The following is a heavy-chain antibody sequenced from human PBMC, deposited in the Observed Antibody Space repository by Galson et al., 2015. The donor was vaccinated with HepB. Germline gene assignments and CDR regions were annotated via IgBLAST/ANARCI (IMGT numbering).Heavy chain of an antibody. J-gene: IGHJ4*02. D-gene: IGHD6-6*01. Sequence: SLRLSCAASGFIFSNYGINWVRQAPGKGLEWVAVISYDGSGQYYADSVKGRFTISRDNSNSTLCLQMNSLRADDTAVYYCATTGYGAALDFWGQGTLVTVSS. CDR2: ISYDGSGQ. CDR1: GFIFSNYG. V-gene: IGHV3-30*03. CDR3: ATTGYGAALDF.